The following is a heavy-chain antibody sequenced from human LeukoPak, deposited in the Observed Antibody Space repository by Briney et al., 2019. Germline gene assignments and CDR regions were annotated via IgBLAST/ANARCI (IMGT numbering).Heavy chain of an antibody. CDR2: TSSDGSDQ. V-gene: IGHV3-30-3*01. D-gene: IGHD2-15*01. Sequence: GGSLRLSCAASGFTFSRYALHWVRQAPGKGLEWVALTSSDGSDQHYADFVKGRFTISKDKSKNTLYLQMNGLKIEDTAVYYCARGSVGTPPPFDFWGQGTLVTVSS. CDR3: ARGSVGTPPPFDF. J-gene: IGHJ4*02. CDR1: GFTFSRYA.